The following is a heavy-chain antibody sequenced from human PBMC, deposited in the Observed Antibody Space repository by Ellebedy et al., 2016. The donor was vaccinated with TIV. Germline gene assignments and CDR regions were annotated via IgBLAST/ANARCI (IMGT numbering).Heavy chain of an antibody. CDR3: ARGRSGTYIHHAFDY. Sequence: PGGSLRLSCAASGFTFSDYAMNWVRQAPGKALEWVSTISTRGDNTYYADSVKGRFTISRDNSKNTLYLQMNSLRAEDTAIYYCARGRSGTYIHHAFDYWGQGILVTVSS. J-gene: IGHJ4*02. D-gene: IGHD1-14*01. V-gene: IGHV3-23*01. CDR1: GFTFSDYA. CDR2: ISTRGDNT.